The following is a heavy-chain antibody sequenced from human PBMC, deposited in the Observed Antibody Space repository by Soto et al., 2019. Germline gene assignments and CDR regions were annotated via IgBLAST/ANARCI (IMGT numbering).Heavy chain of an antibody. V-gene: IGHV1-8*01. CDR3: ARRAETNGWNGFGADKYYFDF. CDR1: GYTFTSYD. J-gene: IGHJ4*02. D-gene: IGHD1-1*01. Sequence: VASVKVSCKASGYTFTSYDIYWVRQATGQGLEWMGWMNPSTGNSRTARRFQGRVTLTSDTSLTTAHMELSSLRSEDTAVYYCARRAETNGWNGFGADKYYFDFWGQGTLVTVSS. CDR2: MNPSTGNS.